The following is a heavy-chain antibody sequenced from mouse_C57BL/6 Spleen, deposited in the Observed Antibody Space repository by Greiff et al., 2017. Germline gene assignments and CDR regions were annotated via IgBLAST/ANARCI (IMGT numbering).Heavy chain of an antibody. CDR1: GYTFTGYW. Sequence: QVQLKESGAELMKPGASVKLSCKATGYTFTGYWIEWVKQRPGHGLEWIGEILPGSGSTNYNEKFKGKATFSADTSSNTAYMQLSSLTTEDSAIYYCARGGYYYGSSPYWYFDVWGTGTTVTVSS. V-gene: IGHV1-9*01. J-gene: IGHJ1*03. CDR2: ILPGSGST. CDR3: ARGGYYYGSSPYWYFDV. D-gene: IGHD1-1*01.